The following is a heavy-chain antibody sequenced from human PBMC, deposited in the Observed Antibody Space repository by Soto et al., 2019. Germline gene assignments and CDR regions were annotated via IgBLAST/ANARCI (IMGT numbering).Heavy chain of an antibody. CDR3: AVSLEVAGY. Sequence: GGSLRLSCAASGFTFSSYGMHWVRQAPGKGLEWVAVISYDGSNKYYADSVKGRFTISIDNSKNTLYLQMNSLRAEDTAVYYCAVSLEVAGYWGQGTLVTVSS. J-gene: IGHJ4*02. CDR1: GFTFSSYG. D-gene: IGHD6-19*01. V-gene: IGHV3-30*03. CDR2: ISYDGSNK.